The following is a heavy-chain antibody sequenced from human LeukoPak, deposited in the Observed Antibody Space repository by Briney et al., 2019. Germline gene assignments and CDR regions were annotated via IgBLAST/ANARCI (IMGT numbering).Heavy chain of an antibody. CDR3: AKDHYDILTGYGGVAFDI. J-gene: IGHJ3*02. D-gene: IGHD3-9*01. Sequence: GGSLRLSCAASGFTFDDYAMHWVRQAPGKGLEWVSGISWNSGSIGYADSVKGRFTISRDNAKNSLYLQMNSLRAEDTALYYCAKDHYDILTGYGGVAFDIWGQGTMVTVSS. CDR2: ISWNSGSI. CDR1: GFTFDDYA. V-gene: IGHV3-9*01.